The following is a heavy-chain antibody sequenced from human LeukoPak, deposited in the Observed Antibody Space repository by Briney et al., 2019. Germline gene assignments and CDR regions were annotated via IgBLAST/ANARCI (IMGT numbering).Heavy chain of an antibody. CDR3: ARGLWFGDENPPYFDY. CDR1: GGSISSGSYY. CDR2: IYTSEST. V-gene: IGHV4-61*02. Sequence: SETLSLTCTVSGGSISSGSYYWSWIRQPAGKGLEWIGRIYTSESTNYNPSLKSRVTISVDTSRNQFSLKLSSVTAADTAVYYCARGLWFGDENPPYFDYWGQGILVTVSS. D-gene: IGHD3-10*01. J-gene: IGHJ4*02.